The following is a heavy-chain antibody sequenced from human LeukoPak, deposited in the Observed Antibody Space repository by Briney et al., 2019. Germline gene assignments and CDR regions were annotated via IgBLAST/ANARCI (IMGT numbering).Heavy chain of an antibody. V-gene: IGHV4-31*03. D-gene: IGHD3-10*01. J-gene: IGHJ3*02. CDR2: FYYSGST. CDR3: ARVFGGFGEENAFDI. CDR1: GGSISSGGYY. Sequence: SETLSLTCTVSGGSISSGGYYWSWIRQHPGKGLEWIVYFYYSGSTYYNPSLKSRVTISVDTSKNQFSLKLSSVTAADTAVYYCARVFGGFGEENAFDIWGQGTMVTVSS.